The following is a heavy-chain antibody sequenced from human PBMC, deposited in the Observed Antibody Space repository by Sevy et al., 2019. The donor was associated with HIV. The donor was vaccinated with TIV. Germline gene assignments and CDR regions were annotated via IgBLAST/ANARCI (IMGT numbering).Heavy chain of an antibody. CDR3: AKAVPPLDWVLIFFDS. Sequence: GGSLRLSCVASGFTFSDYAMAWVRQAPGKGPEWISAVRASGSTTKYADSVKDRFTVSRDNSKNTLYLQLNSLRGEDTAVYYCAKAVPPLDWVLIFFDSRGQGSLVTVSS. CDR2: VRASGSTT. D-gene: IGHD3-9*01. J-gene: IGHJ4*02. CDR1: GFTFSDYA. V-gene: IGHV3-23*01.